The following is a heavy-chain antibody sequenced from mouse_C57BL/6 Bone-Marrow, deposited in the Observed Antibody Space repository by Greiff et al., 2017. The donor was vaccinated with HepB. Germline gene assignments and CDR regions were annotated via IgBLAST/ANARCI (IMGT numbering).Heavy chain of an antibody. Sequence: QVQLKESGPGLVAPSQSLSITCTVSGFSLTSYGVHWVRQPPGKGLEWLVVIWSDGSTTYNSALKSRLSISKDNSKSQVFLKMNSLQTDDTAMYYCARHGFTTVGATPFAYWGQGTLVTVSA. J-gene: IGHJ3*01. CDR3: ARHGFTTVGATPFAY. D-gene: IGHD1-1*01. V-gene: IGHV2-6-1*01. CDR1: GFSLTSYG. CDR2: IWSDGST.